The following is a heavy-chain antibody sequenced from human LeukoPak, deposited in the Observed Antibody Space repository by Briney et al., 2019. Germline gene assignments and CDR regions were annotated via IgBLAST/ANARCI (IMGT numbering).Heavy chain of an antibody. V-gene: IGHV4-59*01. CDR1: GGSISSYY. Sequence: TSETLSLTCTVSGGSISSYYGSWIRQPPGKGLEWIGYIYDRGSTNYNPSLKSRGTISVDTSKNQFSLKLSSVTAADTAVYYCACVTTADAFDIWGQGTMVTVSS. CDR3: ACVTTADAFDI. CDR2: IYDRGST. J-gene: IGHJ3*02. D-gene: IGHD3-22*01.